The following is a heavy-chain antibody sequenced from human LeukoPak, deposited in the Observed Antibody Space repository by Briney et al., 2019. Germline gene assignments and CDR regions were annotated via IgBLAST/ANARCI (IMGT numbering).Heavy chain of an antibody. D-gene: IGHD3-10*01. J-gene: IGHJ4*02. Sequence: GGSLRPSCAASGFTFSNYGMSWVRRAPGKGLEWVSGISGSGGSTYYTDSVRGRFTISRDNSKNTLYLQLNSLRAEDTAVYYCAKTSRSGSRLEFFDFWGQGTLVTVSS. CDR1: GFTFSNYG. CDR3: AKTSRSGSRLEFFDF. V-gene: IGHV3-23*01. CDR2: ISGSGGST.